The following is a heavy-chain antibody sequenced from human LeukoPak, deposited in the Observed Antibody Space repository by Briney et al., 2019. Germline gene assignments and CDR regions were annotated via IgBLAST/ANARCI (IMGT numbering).Heavy chain of an antibody. CDR3: ARGSSGYPYYFDY. Sequence: ASVKVSCKASGYTFTSYAMHWVRQAPGQRLEWMGRINAGNGNTKYSQKFQGRVTITRDTSASTAYMELSSLRSEDTAVYYCARGSSGYPYYFDYWGQGTLVTVSS. J-gene: IGHJ4*02. CDR1: GYTFTSYA. D-gene: IGHD6-19*01. V-gene: IGHV1-3*01. CDR2: INAGNGNT.